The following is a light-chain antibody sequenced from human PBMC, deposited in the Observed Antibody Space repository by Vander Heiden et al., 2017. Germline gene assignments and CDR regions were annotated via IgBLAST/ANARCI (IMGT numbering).Light chain of an antibody. CDR2: EVS. J-gene: IGLJ1*01. V-gene: IGLV2-23*02. Sequence: QSALTQPASRSGSPGQASTNFCTGTSSDVGSYNLVCWYQQHQGKAPKLMIYEVSKRTSGVSNRFSGSKSGNTASLTISGLQAEDEADYYCCSYAGSSTYVFGTGTKVTVL. CDR1: SSDVGSYNL. CDR3: CSYAGSSTYV.